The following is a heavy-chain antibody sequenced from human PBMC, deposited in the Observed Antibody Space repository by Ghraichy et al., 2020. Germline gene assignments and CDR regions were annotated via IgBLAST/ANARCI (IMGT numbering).Heavy chain of an antibody. CDR2: YNHIGGI. V-gene: IGHV4-34*01. Sequence: SQTLSLTCAVYGVSFTDHYWTCIRQSPGKGLEWIGEYNHIGGIKYNPSLSGRVSISLDTSNREVSLKVSPVSAADTAVYYCVTSKWFGIFPDYWGQGTLVTVSS. CDR1: GVSFTDHY. D-gene: IGHD3-10*01. J-gene: IGHJ4*02. CDR3: VTSKWFGIFPDY.